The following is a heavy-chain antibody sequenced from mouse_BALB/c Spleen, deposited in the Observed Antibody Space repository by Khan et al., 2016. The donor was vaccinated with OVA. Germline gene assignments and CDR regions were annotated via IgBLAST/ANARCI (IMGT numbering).Heavy chain of an antibody. V-gene: IGHV9-4*02. CDR2: INTHSGVP. CDR1: GYTFTTAG. CDR3: ARGGAAFYRNDGGAMDS. Sequence: QIQLVQSGPELKKPGETVRISCKASGYTFTTAGMQWVQKMPGKGLKWIGWINTHSGVPKYAEDFKGRFVFSLETSDSTAYLQITNLKNEDTATYFCARGGAAFYRNDGGAMDSWGQGTSVTVSS. J-gene: IGHJ4*01. D-gene: IGHD2-14*01.